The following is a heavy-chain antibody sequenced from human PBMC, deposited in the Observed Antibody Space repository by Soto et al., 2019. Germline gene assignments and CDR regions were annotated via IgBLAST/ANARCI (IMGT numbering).Heavy chain of an antibody. CDR1: GFTFSSYA. J-gene: IGHJ4*02. D-gene: IGHD6-19*01. CDR2: ISGSGGST. Sequence: EVQLLESGGGLVQPGGSLRLSCAASGFTFSSYAMSWVRQAPGKGLEWVSAISGSGGSTYYADSVKGRFTISRDNSKNTLYLQMNSLRAEDTAVYYCAKDRTLFPAVAVPPALDYWGQGSLVTVSS. V-gene: IGHV3-23*01. CDR3: AKDRTLFPAVAVPPALDY.